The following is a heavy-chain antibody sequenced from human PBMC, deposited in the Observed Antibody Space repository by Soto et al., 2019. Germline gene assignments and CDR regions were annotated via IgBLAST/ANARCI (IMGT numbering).Heavy chain of an antibody. Sequence: QVQLQQWGAGLLKPSETLSLTCAVYGGSFSGYYWSWIRQPPGKGLEWIGEINHSGSTNYNPSLKRRVTISVDTSKIQFSLKLSSVTAADTAVYYCARGGGNWEYYFDYWGQGTLVTVSS. J-gene: IGHJ4*02. V-gene: IGHV4-34*01. CDR1: GGSFSGYY. D-gene: IGHD2-15*01. CDR3: ARGGGNWEYYFDY. CDR2: INHSGST.